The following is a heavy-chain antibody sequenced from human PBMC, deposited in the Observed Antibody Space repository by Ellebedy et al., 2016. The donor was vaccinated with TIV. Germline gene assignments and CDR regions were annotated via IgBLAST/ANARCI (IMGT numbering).Heavy chain of an antibody. Sequence: ASVKVSXXASGYTLTSYYMHWVRQAPGQGLEWMGWINPNSGGTNYAQKFQGRVTMTRDTSISTAYMELSRLRSDDTAVYYCARSVPYWFDPWGQGTLVTVSS. CDR3: ARSVPYWFDP. J-gene: IGHJ5*02. CDR1: GYTLTSYY. V-gene: IGHV1-2*02. D-gene: IGHD1-1*01. CDR2: INPNSGGT.